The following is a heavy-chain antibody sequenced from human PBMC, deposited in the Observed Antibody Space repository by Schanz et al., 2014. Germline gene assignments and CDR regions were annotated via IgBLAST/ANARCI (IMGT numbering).Heavy chain of an antibody. CDR3: ARDLEGYDGGGGGFDP. D-gene: IGHD2-21*01. J-gene: IGHJ5*02. CDR2: ISYDGRNK. CDR1: GFAFSVYG. V-gene: IGHV3-30*19. Sequence: QEQLVESGGGLVKPGGSLRLSCAASGFAFSVYGMHWVRQAPGKGPEWVAVISYDGRNKYYADSVKGRFTISRDNSKNTLYLQMNSLRAEDTAVYYCARDLEGYDGGGGGFDPWGQGTLVTVSS.